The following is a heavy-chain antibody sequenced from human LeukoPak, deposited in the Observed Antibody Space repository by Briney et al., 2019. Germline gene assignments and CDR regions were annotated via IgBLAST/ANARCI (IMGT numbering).Heavy chain of an antibody. D-gene: IGHD3-10*01. Sequence: PGGSLRLSCAASGFSFNTYAMSWVRQAPGKGLEWVSAISNTGGSTYYADSVKGRFTISRDNSKNTLYLQMNSLRAEDTAVYYCAKEIIGDPLTLDYWGQGTLVTVSS. CDR1: GFSFNTYA. CDR3: AKEIIGDPLTLDY. V-gene: IGHV3-23*01. CDR2: ISNTGGST. J-gene: IGHJ4*02.